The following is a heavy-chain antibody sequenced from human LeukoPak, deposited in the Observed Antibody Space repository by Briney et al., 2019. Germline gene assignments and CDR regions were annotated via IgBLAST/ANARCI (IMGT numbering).Heavy chain of an antibody. J-gene: IGHJ6*02. D-gene: IGHD3-3*01. V-gene: IGHV1-8*01. Sequence: GASVKVSCKASGYTFTSYDINWVRQATGQGLEWMGWMNPNSGNTGYAQKLQGRVTMTRNTSISTAYMELSSLRSEDTAVYYCARGQSITIFGVVIDLPYGMDVWGQGTTVTVSS. CDR1: GYTFTSYD. CDR3: ARGQSITIFGVVIDLPYGMDV. CDR2: MNPNSGNT.